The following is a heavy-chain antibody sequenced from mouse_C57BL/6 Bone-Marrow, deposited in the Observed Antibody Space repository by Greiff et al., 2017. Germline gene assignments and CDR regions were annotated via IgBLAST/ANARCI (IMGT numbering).Heavy chain of an antibody. D-gene: IGHD1-1*01. Sequence: QVQLQQPGAELVKPGASVKMSCKASGYTFTSYWITWVKQRPGQGLEWIGDINPGSGSTTYNEKFKSKATLTVDTSSSTASMQLRSLTSEDSAVYYCARRATVVDYWGQGTTLTVSS. CDR1: GYTFTSYW. V-gene: IGHV1-55*01. CDR3: ARRATVVDY. CDR2: INPGSGST. J-gene: IGHJ2*01.